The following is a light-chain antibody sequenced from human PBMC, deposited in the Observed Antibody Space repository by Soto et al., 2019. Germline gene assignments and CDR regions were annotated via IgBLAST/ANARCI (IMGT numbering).Light chain of an antibody. CDR3: QLYGSSPPFT. CDR2: GAS. V-gene: IGKV3-20*01. Sequence: DNVLTQSPGTLSLSPGERATLSCRASQSVSSSYFAWYQRKPGQAPRLLIHGASSRATGIPDRFSGSGSGTDFTLTISRLEPEDFAVYYCQLYGSSPPFTFGPGTKVDIK. J-gene: IGKJ3*01. CDR1: QSVSSSY.